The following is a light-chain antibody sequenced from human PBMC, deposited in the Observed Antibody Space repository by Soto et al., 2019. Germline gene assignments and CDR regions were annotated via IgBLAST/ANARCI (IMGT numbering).Light chain of an antibody. J-gene: IGKJ2*02. Sequence: DIVLTQSPGSLSLSPGERATLSCRASQSVTSDYLAWYQQKPGQPPRLLIYGASSRATGIPDRFSGSGSGTDFTLTISRLEPEDSAGYLCHNYGYGRGTFGQGTKLEIK. CDR3: HNYGYGRGT. CDR2: GAS. CDR1: QSVTSDY. V-gene: IGKV3-20*01.